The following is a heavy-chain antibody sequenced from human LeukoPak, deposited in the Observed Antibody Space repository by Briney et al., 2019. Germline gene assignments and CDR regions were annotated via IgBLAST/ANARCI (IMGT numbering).Heavy chain of an antibody. Sequence: PGGSLRLSCEVSGFTFDHYGMNWVRQAPGKGLEWVSGITWNGGRTGYADSVKGRFTISRDSAKNSLYLQMNSLRAEDTAVYYCARTRPESAEYAFDIWGQGTMVTVSS. CDR1: GFTFDHYG. V-gene: IGHV3-20*04. D-gene: IGHD1-14*01. CDR3: ARTRPESAEYAFDI. CDR2: ITWNGGRT. J-gene: IGHJ3*02.